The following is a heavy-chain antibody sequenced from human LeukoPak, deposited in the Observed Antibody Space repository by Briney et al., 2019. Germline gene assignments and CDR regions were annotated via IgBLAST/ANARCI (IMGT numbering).Heavy chain of an antibody. CDR2: ISSNGGST. J-gene: IGHJ4*02. CDR3: ASILTGENFDY. CDR1: GFTFSSYS. Sequence: GGSLRLSCAASGFTFSSYSMHWVRQAPGKGLEYVSAISSNGGSTYYANSVKGRFTISRDNSKHTLYLQMGSLRAEDMAVYYCASILTGENFDYRGQGTLVTVSS. V-gene: IGHV3-64*01. D-gene: IGHD7-27*01.